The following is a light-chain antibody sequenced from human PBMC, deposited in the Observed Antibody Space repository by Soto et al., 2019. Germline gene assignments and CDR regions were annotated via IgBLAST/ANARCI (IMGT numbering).Light chain of an antibody. CDR2: DAS. CDR1: QSVSSY. Sequence: EIVLTQSPATLSLSPGERATLSCRASQSVSSYLAWYQQKPGQAPRLLIYDASNRATGIPARFSGSGSGTDFTLTISSLEPEDFATYYCQKYKSAPFTFGPGTKVDIK. V-gene: IGKV3-11*01. CDR3: QKYKSAPFT. J-gene: IGKJ3*01.